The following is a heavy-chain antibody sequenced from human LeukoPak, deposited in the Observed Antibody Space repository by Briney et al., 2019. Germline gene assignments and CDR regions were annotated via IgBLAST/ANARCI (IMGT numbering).Heavy chain of an antibody. J-gene: IGHJ5*02. D-gene: IGHD2-2*01. Sequence: SQTLSLTCAISGDSVSSNSVTWNWIRQSPSRGLEWLGRTYYRSTWYNDYAVSVRGRITVNPDTSKNQFSLHLNSVTPEDTAVYYCARRLTQYDCFDLWGQGILVAVSS. V-gene: IGHV6-1*01. CDR3: ARRLTQYDCFDL. CDR2: TYYRSTWYN. CDR1: GDSVSSNSVT.